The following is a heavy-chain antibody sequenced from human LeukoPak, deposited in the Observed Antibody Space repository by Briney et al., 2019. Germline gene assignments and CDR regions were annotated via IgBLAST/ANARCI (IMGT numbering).Heavy chain of an antibody. CDR1: GFTFSSYA. CDR2: ISGSGGST. V-gene: IGHV3-23*01. D-gene: IGHD5-24*01. Sequence: GGSLRLSCAASGFTFSSYAMSWVRPAPGKGPEWVSAISGSGGSTYYADSVKGRFTISRDNSKNTLSLQMNSLRAEDTAIYYCARTFRSGDGYKVGYFDYWGQGTLVTVSS. CDR3: ARTFRSGDGYKVGYFDY. J-gene: IGHJ4*02.